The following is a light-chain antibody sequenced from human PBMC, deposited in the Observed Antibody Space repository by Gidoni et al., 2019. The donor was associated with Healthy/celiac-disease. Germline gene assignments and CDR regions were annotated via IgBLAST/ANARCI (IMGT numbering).Light chain of an antibody. CDR3: ASWDDSLNGLYV. J-gene: IGLJ1*01. CDR1: SSNIGSNA. CDR2: NDN. V-gene: IGLV1-44*01. Sequence: SVLTQPPSASGTPRQRVTMACSGSSSNIGSNAVNWYQQFPGTAPKLLIYNDNERPPGVPYRFSGSRSGTSASLAISGLLSEDEASYYCASWDDSLNGLYVFGTGTKVTV.